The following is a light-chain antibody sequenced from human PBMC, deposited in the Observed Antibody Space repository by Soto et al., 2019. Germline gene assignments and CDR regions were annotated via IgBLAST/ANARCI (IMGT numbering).Light chain of an antibody. CDR1: SSNMGRYY. J-gene: IGLJ3*02. V-gene: IGLV1-51*01. CDR3: EAWDSSLSVVV. Sequence: QSVLTQPPSVSAAPGQKVTISCSGGSSNMGRYYVSWYQQLPGTAPKLLIFDNDKRPSGIPDRFSGSRSGTSGTLAITGLQTGDEADYYCEAWDSSLSVVVFGGGTKLTVL. CDR2: DND.